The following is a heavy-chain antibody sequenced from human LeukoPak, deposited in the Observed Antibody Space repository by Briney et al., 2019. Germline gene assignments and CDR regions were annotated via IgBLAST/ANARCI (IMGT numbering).Heavy chain of an antibody. CDR1: GGSFSGYY. CDR2: INHSGST. V-gene: IGHV4-34*01. CDR3: ARGPTHLHYYDSSGYLDY. J-gene: IGHJ4*02. Sequence: SETLSLTCAVYGGSFSGYYWGWIRPPPGKGLEWIGEINHSGSTNYNPSLKSRVTISVDTSKNQFSLKLSSVTAADTAVYYCARGPTHLHYYDSSGYLDYWGQGTLVTVSS. D-gene: IGHD3-22*01.